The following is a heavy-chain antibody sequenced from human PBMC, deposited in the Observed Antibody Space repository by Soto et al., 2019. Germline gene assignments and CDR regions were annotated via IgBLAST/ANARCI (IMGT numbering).Heavy chain of an antibody. CDR1: GYTFTSYY. Sequence: ASVKVSCKASGYTFTSYYMHWVRQAPGQGLEWMGIINPSGGSTSYAQKFQDRVTMTRDTSTSTVYMELSSLRSEDTAVYYCARGAPTVSWDYYYGMDVWGQGTTVTVS. CDR2: INPSGGST. CDR3: ARGAPTVSWDYYYGMDV. V-gene: IGHV1-46*01. D-gene: IGHD3-16*01. J-gene: IGHJ6*02.